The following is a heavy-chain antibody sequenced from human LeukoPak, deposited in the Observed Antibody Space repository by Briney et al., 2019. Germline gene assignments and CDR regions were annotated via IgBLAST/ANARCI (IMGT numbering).Heavy chain of an antibody. V-gene: IGHV1-2*02. D-gene: IGHD3-16*01. CDR2: INPNSGGT. CDR3: ARDGPRGGDAFDI. CDR1: GYSFTAYY. J-gene: IGHJ3*02. Sequence: GASVKASCKASGYSFTAYYIYWVRQAPGQGLEWMGWINPNSGGTDYAQKFQGRVTMTRDTSTTTAYMDLSRLRSDDTAVYYCARDGPRGGDAFDIWGQGTMVIVSS.